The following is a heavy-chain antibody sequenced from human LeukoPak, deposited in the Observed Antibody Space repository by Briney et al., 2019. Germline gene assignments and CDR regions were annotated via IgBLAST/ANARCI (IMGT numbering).Heavy chain of an antibody. D-gene: IGHD3-9*01. Sequence: GESLRLSCVSSGFTFSRYGIHWVRQDPGKGLEWVSFIQTDGSAKYYSDSVKGRFTISRDNPKNTVYLQMNSLSTEDTAVYYCAIEISRLVIHAFDLWGQGTMVTVSS. J-gene: IGHJ3*01. V-gene: IGHV3-30*02. CDR1: GFTFSRYG. CDR2: IQTDGSAK. CDR3: AIEISRLVIHAFDL.